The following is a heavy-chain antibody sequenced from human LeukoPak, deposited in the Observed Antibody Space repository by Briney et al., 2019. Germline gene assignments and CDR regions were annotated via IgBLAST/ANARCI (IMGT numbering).Heavy chain of an antibody. CDR3: ARFLGYCSAGSCYFDY. V-gene: IGHV1-2*02. CDR2: ISPNSGGT. J-gene: IGHJ4*02. CDR1: GYTFTGYY. D-gene: IGHD2-15*01. Sequence: GASVNVSCKASGYTFTGYYMHWVRQAPGQGLEWMGWISPNSGGTNYAQKFQGRVTMTRDTSISTAYMELSRLRSDDTAVYYCARFLGYCSAGSCYFDYWGQGTLVTVSS.